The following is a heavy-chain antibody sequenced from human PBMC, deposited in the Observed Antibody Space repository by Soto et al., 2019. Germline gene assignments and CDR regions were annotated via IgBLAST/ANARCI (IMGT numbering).Heavy chain of an antibody. V-gene: IGHV1-46*03. D-gene: IGHD5-12*01. Sequence: ASVKVSCKASGYTFTSYYMHWVRQAPGQGLEWMGIINPSGGSTSYAQKFQGRVTMTRDTSTSTVYMELSSLRSEDTVVYYCARDVYSGYDRKQGPFDYWGQGTLVTVSS. CDR2: INPSGGST. CDR1: GYTFTSYY. J-gene: IGHJ4*02. CDR3: ARDVYSGYDRKQGPFDY.